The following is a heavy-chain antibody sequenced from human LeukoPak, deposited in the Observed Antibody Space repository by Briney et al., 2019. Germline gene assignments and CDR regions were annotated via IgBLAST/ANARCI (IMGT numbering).Heavy chain of an antibody. Sequence: PSETLSLTCAVYGGSFSGYYWSWIRQPPGKGLEWIGEINHSGSTNYNPSLKSRVTISVDTSKNQFSLKLSSVTAADTAVYYCARVLTGYCFDYWGQGTLVTVSS. CDR2: INHSGST. J-gene: IGHJ4*02. CDR1: GGSFSGYY. CDR3: ARVLTGYCFDY. D-gene: IGHD3-9*01. V-gene: IGHV4-34*01.